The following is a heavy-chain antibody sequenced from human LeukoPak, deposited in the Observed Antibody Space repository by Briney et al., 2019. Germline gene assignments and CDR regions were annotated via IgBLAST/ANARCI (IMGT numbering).Heavy chain of an antibody. CDR2: ISGSGGRT. CDR3: AKEPRSIWFGELLENDY. D-gene: IGHD3-10*01. CDR1: GFTFSSYA. Sequence: GGSLRLSCAASGFTFSSYAMSWVRQAPGKGLEWVSAISGSGGRTYYAVSVKGRFTISRDNSKNTLYLQMNSLRAEDTAVYYCAKEPRSIWFGELLENDYWGQGTLVTVSS. V-gene: IGHV3-23*01. J-gene: IGHJ4*02.